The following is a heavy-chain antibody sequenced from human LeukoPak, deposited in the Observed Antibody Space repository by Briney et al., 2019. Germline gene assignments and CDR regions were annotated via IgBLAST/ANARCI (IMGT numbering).Heavy chain of an antibody. J-gene: IGHJ1*01. V-gene: IGHV3-30*18. CDR2: ISYDGSNK. Sequence: GRSLRLSCAASGFTFSSYGMHWVRQAPGKGLEWVAVISYDGSNKYYADSVKGRFTISRDNSKNTLYLQMNSLRAEDTAVYYCAKTSLGYCSSTSCLGYSQHWGQGTLVTVSS. CDR1: GFTFSSYG. CDR3: AKTSLGYCSSTSCLGYSQH. D-gene: IGHD2-2*01.